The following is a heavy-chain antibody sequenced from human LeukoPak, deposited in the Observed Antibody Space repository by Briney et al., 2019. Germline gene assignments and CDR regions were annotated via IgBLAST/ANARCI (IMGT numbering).Heavy chain of an antibody. CDR3: ARGARAGYNLEPFDY. Sequence: SETLSLTCIVSGGSISSYYWSWIRQPPGKGLEWIGYIYYSGSTNYNPSLKSRVTISVDTSKNQFSLKLSSVTAADTAVYYCARGARAGYNLEPFDYWGQGTLVTVSS. CDR1: GGSISSYY. CDR2: IYYSGST. D-gene: IGHD5-24*01. V-gene: IGHV4-59*08. J-gene: IGHJ4*02.